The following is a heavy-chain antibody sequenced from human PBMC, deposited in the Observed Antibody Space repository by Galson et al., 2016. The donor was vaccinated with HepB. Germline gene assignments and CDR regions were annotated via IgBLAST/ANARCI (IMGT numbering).Heavy chain of an antibody. Sequence: SLRLSCAASGFTSSNYAMHWVRQAPGKGLEWVAIISYDGSNKYYADSVKGRFTISRDNSKNTLYLQMNSLRAEDTAVYYCARERPDIAVAAFDYWGQGTLVTVSS. D-gene: IGHD6-19*01. J-gene: IGHJ4*02. CDR1: GFTSSNYA. CDR2: ISYDGSNK. V-gene: IGHV3-30-3*01. CDR3: ARERPDIAVAAFDY.